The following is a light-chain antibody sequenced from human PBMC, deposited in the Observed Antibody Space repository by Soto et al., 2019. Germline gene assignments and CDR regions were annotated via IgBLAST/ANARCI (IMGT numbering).Light chain of an antibody. CDR1: QTISSW. Sequence: DIQMTLPPSTLSGSVGDRVTITCRASQTISSWLAWYQQKPGKAPKLLIYKASTLKSGVPSRFSGSGSGTEFTLTISSLQPDDFATYYCQHDTSYSEAFGQGTKVDIK. V-gene: IGKV1-5*03. CDR2: KAS. CDR3: QHDTSYSEA. J-gene: IGKJ1*01.